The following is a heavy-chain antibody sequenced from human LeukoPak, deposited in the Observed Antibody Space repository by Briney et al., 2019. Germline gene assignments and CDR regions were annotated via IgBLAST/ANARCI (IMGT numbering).Heavy chain of an antibody. CDR1: GGSISSSSYY. V-gene: IGHV4-39*01. J-gene: IGHJ5*01. CDR3: ANTPLAAAGSPSAPFDS. Sequence: PSETLSLTCTVSGGSISSSSYYWGWIRQPPGKGLEWIGSIYYSGSTYYNPSLKSRVTISVDTSKNQFSLKLSSVTAADTAVYYYANTPLAAAGSPSAPFDSWGQGTLVTVSS. CDR2: IYYSGST. D-gene: IGHD6-13*01.